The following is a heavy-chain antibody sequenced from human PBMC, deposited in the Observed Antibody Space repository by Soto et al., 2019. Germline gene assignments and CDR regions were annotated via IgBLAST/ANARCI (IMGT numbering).Heavy chain of an antibody. V-gene: IGHV4-59*01. CDR2: IYYSGST. D-gene: IGHD3-3*01. CDR3: AQGGAQSPSITIFGGVIPAVGYYGMAV. J-gene: IGHJ6*02. CDR1: GGSISSYY. Sequence: PSETLSLTCTVSGGSISSYYWSWIRQPPGKGLEWIGYIYYSGSTNYNPSLKSRVTISVDTSKNQFSLKLSSVTAADTAVYYCAQGGAQSPSITIFGGVIPAVGYYGMAVWGQGTTVTVSS.